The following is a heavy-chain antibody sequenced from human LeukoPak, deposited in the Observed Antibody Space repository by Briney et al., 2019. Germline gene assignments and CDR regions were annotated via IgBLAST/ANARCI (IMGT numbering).Heavy chain of an antibody. Sequence: PSETLSLTCAVSGGSFSGYYWSWIRQPPGKGLEWIGEINHSGSTKYNPSLKSRVTISVDTSKNQFSLKLSSVTAADTAVYYCARGRRIAAAGTPLGDYWGQGTLVTVSS. V-gene: IGHV4-34*01. CDR1: GGSFSGYY. CDR2: INHSGST. J-gene: IGHJ4*02. CDR3: ARGRRIAAAGTPLGDY. D-gene: IGHD6-13*01.